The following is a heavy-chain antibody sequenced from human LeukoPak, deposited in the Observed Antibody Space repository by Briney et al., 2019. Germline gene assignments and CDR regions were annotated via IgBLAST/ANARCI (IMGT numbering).Heavy chain of an antibody. V-gene: IGHV3-23*01. CDR1: GFTFSSYA. Sequence: QPGGSLRLSCAASGFTFSSYAMSWVRQAPGKGLEWVSAISGSGGSTYYADSVKGRFTISRDNSKNTLYLQMNSLRAEDTAVYYCAKSRQSMIVVVITTVYFDYWGQGTLVTVSS. J-gene: IGHJ4*02. CDR2: ISGSGGST. D-gene: IGHD3-22*01. CDR3: AKSRQSMIVVVITTVYFDY.